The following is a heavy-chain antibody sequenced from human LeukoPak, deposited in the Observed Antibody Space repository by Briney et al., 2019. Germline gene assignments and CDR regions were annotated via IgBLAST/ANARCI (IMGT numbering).Heavy chain of an antibody. Sequence: PGGSLRLSCEGSGFSFSSYWMTWVRQLPGKGPEWVANIRQDESERYFADSVKGRFTISRDNAKKSVYLHMSSLRAEDTAVYYCAKGGRAGGSITLIRGVRNYYYYMDVWGTGTTVTISS. V-gene: IGHV3-7*03. CDR1: GFSFSSYW. J-gene: IGHJ6*03. CDR2: IRQDESER. D-gene: IGHD3-10*01. CDR3: AKGGRAGGSITLIRGVRNYYYYMDV.